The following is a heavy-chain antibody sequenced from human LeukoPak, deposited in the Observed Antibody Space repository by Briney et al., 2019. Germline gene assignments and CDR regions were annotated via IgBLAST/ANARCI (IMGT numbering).Heavy chain of an antibody. J-gene: IGHJ4*02. D-gene: IGHD2-2*01. V-gene: IGHV1-18*01. CDR3: ARDCSSTSCYFSTDY. CDR1: GYTFTSYG. Sequence: ASVKVSCKASGYTFTSYGISWVQQAPGQGLEWMGWISAYNGNTNYAQKLQGRVTMTTDTSTGTAYMELRSLRSDDTAVYYCARDCSSTSCYFSTDYWGQGTLVTVSS. CDR2: ISAYNGNT.